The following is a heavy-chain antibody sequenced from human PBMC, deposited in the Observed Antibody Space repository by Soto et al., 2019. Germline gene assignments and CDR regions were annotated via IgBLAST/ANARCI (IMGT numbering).Heavy chain of an antibody. V-gene: IGHV3-33*01. CDR2: IWYDGSNK. J-gene: IGHJ4*02. D-gene: IGHD6-19*01. CDR1: GFTFSSYG. Sequence: QVQLVESGGGVVQPGRSLRLSCAASGFTFSSYGMHWVRQAPGKGLGWVAVIWYDGSNKYYADSVKGRFTISSDNSKNTLYLQMNSLRAEDTAVYYCARGQWPPWFDYWGQGTLVTVSS. CDR3: ARGQWPPWFDY.